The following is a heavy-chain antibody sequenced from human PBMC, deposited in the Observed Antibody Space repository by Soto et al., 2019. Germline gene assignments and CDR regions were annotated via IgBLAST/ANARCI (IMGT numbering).Heavy chain of an antibody. CDR1: GFTFSSYE. CDR2: ISSSGSTI. Sequence: GGSLRLSCAAPGFTFSSYEMNWVRQAPGKGLEWVSYISSSGSTIYYADSVKGRFTISRDNAKNSLYLQMNSLRAEDTAVYYCARVTPHCSSTSCYPNWGQGTLVTVSS. V-gene: IGHV3-48*03. D-gene: IGHD2-2*01. CDR3: ARVTPHCSSTSCYPN. J-gene: IGHJ4*02.